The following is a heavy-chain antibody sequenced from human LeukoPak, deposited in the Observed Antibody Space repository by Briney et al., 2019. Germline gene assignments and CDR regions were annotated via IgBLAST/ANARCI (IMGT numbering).Heavy chain of an antibody. CDR1: GYTFTSYG. CDR2: ISGYNGKT. Sequence: ASVKVSCKASGYTFTSYGISWVRQAPGQGLEWMGWISGYNGKTKYALKFQGRVTMTTDTSTSTAYMELRSLRSDDTAVYYCARDYNRRQTVGATISPLGYWGQGTLVTVSS. D-gene: IGHD1-26*01. J-gene: IGHJ4*02. V-gene: IGHV1-18*01. CDR3: ARDYNRRQTVGATISPLGY.